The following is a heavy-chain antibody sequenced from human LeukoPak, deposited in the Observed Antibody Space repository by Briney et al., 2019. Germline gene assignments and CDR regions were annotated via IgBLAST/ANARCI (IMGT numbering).Heavy chain of an antibody. CDR2: INHSGST. J-gene: IGHJ6*03. CDR1: GGSFSGYY. D-gene: IGHD3-10*01. Sequence: SETLSLTCAVYGGSFSGYYWSWIRQPPGKGLEWIGEINHSGSTNYNPSLKSRVTISVDTSKNQFSLKLSSVTAADTAVYYCARVGVKYGSGRYQSYYMDVWGKGTTVTVS. CDR3: ARVGVKYGSGRYQSYYMDV. V-gene: IGHV4-34*01.